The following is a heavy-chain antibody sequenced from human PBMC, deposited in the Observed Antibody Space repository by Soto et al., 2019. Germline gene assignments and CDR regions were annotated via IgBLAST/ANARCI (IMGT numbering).Heavy chain of an antibody. D-gene: IGHD6-6*01. Sequence: ASVKVSCKASGGTFSSYAISWVRQAPGQGLEWMGGIIPIFGTANYAQKFQGRVTITADESTSTAYMELSSLRSEDTAVYYCARDRGGSSADFDNWGQGTLVTVSS. CDR2: IIPIFGTA. CDR3: ARDRGGSSADFDN. CDR1: GGTFSSYA. J-gene: IGHJ4*02. V-gene: IGHV1-69*13.